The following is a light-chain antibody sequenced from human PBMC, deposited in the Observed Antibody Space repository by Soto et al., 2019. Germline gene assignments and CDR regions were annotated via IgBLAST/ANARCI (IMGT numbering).Light chain of an antibody. Sequence: DFQMTQSPSSLSASVGDRVTITCRASQDISDHLACYQHKPGKVPKLLIYEASTLQSGVPSRFSGGGFGTDFTLTISSLQPEDVATYYCQKYNRTPRTFGQGTKVELQ. J-gene: IGKJ1*01. CDR3: QKYNRTPRT. V-gene: IGKV1-27*01. CDR1: QDISDH. CDR2: EAS.